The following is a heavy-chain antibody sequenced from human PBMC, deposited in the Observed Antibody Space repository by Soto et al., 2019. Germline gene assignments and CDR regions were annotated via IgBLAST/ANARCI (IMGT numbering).Heavy chain of an antibody. CDR3: ARDAVGYCISTSCLADY. J-gene: IGHJ4*02. D-gene: IGHD2-2*01. Sequence: GGSLRLSCAASGFTFSSYGMHWVRQAPGKGLEWVAVIWYDGSNKYYADSVKGRFTISRDNSKNTLYLQMNSLRAEDTAVYYCARDAVGYCISTSCLADYWGQGTLVTSPQ. V-gene: IGHV3-33*01. CDR2: IWYDGSNK. CDR1: GFTFSSYG.